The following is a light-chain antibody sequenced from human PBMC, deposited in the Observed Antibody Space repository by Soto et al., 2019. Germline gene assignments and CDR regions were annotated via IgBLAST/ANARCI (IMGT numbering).Light chain of an antibody. CDR3: AAWDDSLSVFWV. J-gene: IGLJ3*02. CDR2: RNN. V-gene: IGLV1-47*01. CDR1: SSNIGSNY. Sequence: QPVLTQPPSASGTPGQRVTISCSGSSSNIGSNYVYWYQQLPGTAPKLLIYRNNQRPSGVPDRFSGSKSGTSASLAISGLRSEDEADDYCAAWDDSLSVFWVFGGGTKLTVL.